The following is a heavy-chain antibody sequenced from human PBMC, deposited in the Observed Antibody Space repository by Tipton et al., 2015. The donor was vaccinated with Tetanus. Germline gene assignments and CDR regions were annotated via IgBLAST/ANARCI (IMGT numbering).Heavy chain of an antibody. CDR1: GESFSGFY. D-gene: IGHD2-21*01. Sequence: TLSLTCAVSGESFSGFYWHWIRRSPGKGLEWIGEINHRGGIAYNPSLKSRATISVDTSKNQFSLRLTSVTAADTAVYYCARANDEFPKKGPFDSWGQGSLVIVSS. CDR2: INHRGGI. V-gene: IGHV4-34*01. J-gene: IGHJ4*02. CDR3: ARANDEFPKKGPFDS.